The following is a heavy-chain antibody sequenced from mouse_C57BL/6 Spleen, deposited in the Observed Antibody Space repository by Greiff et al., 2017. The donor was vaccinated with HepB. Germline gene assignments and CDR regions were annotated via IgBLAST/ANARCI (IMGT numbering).Heavy chain of an antibody. Sequence: VQLQQSGPELVKPGASVKMSCKASGYTFTDYNMHWVKQSHGKSLEWIGYITPNNGGTSYNQKFKGKATLTVNKSSSTAYMELRSLTSEDSAVYYCAKSLLRYFDYWGQGTTLTVSS. V-gene: IGHV1-22*01. D-gene: IGHD1-1*01. CDR1: GYTFTDYN. J-gene: IGHJ2*01. CDR3: AKSLLRYFDY. CDR2: ITPNNGGT.